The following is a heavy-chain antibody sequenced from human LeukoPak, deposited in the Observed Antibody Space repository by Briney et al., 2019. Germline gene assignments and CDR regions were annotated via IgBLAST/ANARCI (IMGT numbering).Heavy chain of an antibody. D-gene: IGHD4-11*01. J-gene: IGHJ5*02. CDR1: GFTFSRYG. CDR3: AREVMTTVTPTGFDP. Sequence: GGSLRLSCAASGFTFSRYGMHWVRQAPGKGLEWVAVIWYDGSNKYYADSVKGRFTISRDNSKNTLYLQMNSLRAEDTAVYYCAREVMTTVTPTGFDPWGQGTLVTVSS. V-gene: IGHV3-33*01. CDR2: IWYDGSNK.